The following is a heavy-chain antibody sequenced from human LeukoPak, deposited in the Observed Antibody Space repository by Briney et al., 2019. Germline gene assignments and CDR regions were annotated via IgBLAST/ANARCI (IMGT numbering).Heavy chain of an antibody. V-gene: IGHV4-59*12. J-gene: IGHJ4*02. CDR1: GGSISSYY. CDR2: IYHSGNT. D-gene: IGHD1-26*01. CDR3: AREEMPGKFDY. Sequence: SETLSLTCTVSGGSISSYYWSWIRQPPGKGREWIGEIYHSGNTNYNPSLKSRVAISLDKSSNQFSLRLTSVTAADTAMYFCAREEMPGKFDYWGQGILVTVSS.